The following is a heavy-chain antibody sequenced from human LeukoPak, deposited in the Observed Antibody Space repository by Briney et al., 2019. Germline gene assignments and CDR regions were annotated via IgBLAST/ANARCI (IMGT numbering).Heavy chain of an antibody. CDR3: AKFLPTHIVVANYYFDY. Sequence: GGSLKLSCAASGFTFSSYAMSWVRQAPGKGLEWVSAISGSGGSTYYADSVKGRFTISRDNSKNTLYLQMNSLRAEDTAVYYCAKFLPTHIVVANYYFDYWGQGTLVTVSS. J-gene: IGHJ4*02. CDR2: ISGSGGST. V-gene: IGHV3-23*01. CDR1: GFTFSSYA. D-gene: IGHD2-21*01.